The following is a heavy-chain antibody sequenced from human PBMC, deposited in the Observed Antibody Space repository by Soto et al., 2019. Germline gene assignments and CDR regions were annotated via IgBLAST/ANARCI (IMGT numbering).Heavy chain of an antibody. Sequence: QVQLMESGGGVAQPGRSLRLSCAAAGFTFNVYGIHWVRQAPGKGLEWVGVVSYDGSNKYYGDSVKGRFTISRDNSKSTVYLQMNHLRAEDTAVYYCAKDQTYGSGDFDYWGQGTLVIVSS. CDR2: VSYDGSNK. J-gene: IGHJ4*01. D-gene: IGHD3-10*01. CDR3: AKDQTYGSGDFDY. V-gene: IGHV3-30*18. CDR1: GFTFNVYG.